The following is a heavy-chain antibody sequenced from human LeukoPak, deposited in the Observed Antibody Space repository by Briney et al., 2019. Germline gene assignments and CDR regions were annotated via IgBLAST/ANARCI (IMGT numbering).Heavy chain of an antibody. CDR1: GFTFSSYA. Sequence: GGSLRLSCAVSGFTFSSYAMSWVRQAPGKGLEWVSAISAGGGSTYYADSVKGRFTISRDNAKNSLYLQMNSLRAEDTAVYYCARAVYYDFMDVWGKGTTVTVSS. D-gene: IGHD3-3*01. J-gene: IGHJ6*04. CDR2: ISAGGGST. CDR3: ARAVYYDFMDV. V-gene: IGHV3-23*01.